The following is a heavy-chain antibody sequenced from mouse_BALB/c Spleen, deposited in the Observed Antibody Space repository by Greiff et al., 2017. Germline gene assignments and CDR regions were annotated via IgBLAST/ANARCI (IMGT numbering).Heavy chain of an antibody. Sequence: VQLQQSGPELVKPGASVKMSCKASGYTFTSYVMHWVKQKPGQGLEWIGYINPYNDGTKYNEKFKGKATLTSDKSSSTAYMELSSLTSEDSAVYYCARGAYYGSSYGRSYAMDYWGQGTSVTVSS. CDR1: GYTFTSYV. D-gene: IGHD1-1*01. J-gene: IGHJ4*01. V-gene: IGHV1-14*01. CDR2: INPYNDGT. CDR3: ARGAYYGSSYGRSYAMDY.